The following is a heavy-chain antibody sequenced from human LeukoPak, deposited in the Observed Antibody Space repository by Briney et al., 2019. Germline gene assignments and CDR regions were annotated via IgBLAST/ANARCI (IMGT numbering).Heavy chain of an antibody. CDR2: TYTSGST. D-gene: IGHD4-17*01. J-gene: IGHJ1*01. Sequence: SQTLSLTCTVSGGSISSGSYYWSWIRQPAGKGLEWIGRTYTSGSTNYNPSLKSRVTISVDTSKNQFSLKVSSVTAADTAVYYCARGGGGDYEEYFQHWGQGTLVTVSS. CDR3: ARGGGGDYEEYFQH. CDR1: GGSISSGSYY. V-gene: IGHV4-61*02.